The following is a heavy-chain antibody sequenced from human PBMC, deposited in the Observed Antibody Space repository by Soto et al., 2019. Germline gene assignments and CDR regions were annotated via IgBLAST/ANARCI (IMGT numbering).Heavy chain of an antibody. CDR3: ATGANFYYDSSRY. Sequence: PGGSLRPSCAAPGFTFSISALHGVRQAPGKGLEWVAVMSPNGNNQYYADSVKGRFTISRDTSKSTLYLQMTSLRPDDTAVYYCATGANFYYDSSRYWGQGTLVTVSS. D-gene: IGHD3-22*01. CDR1: GFTFSISA. J-gene: IGHJ4*02. V-gene: IGHV3-30-3*01. CDR2: MSPNGNNQ.